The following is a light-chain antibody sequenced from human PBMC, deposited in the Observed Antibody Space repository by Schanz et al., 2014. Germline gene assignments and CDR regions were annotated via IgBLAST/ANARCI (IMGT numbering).Light chain of an antibody. Sequence: QSALTQPASVSGSPGQSITISCTGTSSDVGSYNHVSWYQQYPGKAPKLIIYEATKWPSGISNRFSGSKSGNTASLTVSELQSEDEADYFCSSYTSSRTPVFGGGTKLTVL. J-gene: IGLJ3*02. CDR2: EAT. CDR3: SSYTSSRTPV. V-gene: IGLV2-14*02. CDR1: SSDVGSYNH.